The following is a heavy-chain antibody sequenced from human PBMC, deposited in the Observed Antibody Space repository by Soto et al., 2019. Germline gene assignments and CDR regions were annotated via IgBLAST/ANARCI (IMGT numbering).Heavy chain of an antibody. CDR3: AKDHQTYNWDYLFDS. Sequence: GGSLRLSCAAPGFTFSINDMHWVRQAPGRGLEWVAVISNDGNNKYYADSVKGRFTLSRDNSKNMVYLQMDSLRVEDTAVYFCAKDHQTYNWDYLFDSWGPGALVTVSS. J-gene: IGHJ4*02. CDR2: ISNDGNNK. V-gene: IGHV3-30*18. D-gene: IGHD1-7*01. CDR1: GFTFSIND.